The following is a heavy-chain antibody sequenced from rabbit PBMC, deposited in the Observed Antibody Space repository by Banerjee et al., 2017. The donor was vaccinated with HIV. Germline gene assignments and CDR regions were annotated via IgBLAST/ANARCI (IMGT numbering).Heavy chain of an antibody. CDR3: VRGGVVAGDL. Sequence: QSLEESGGDLVKPGASLILTCKASGFDFSTYGVSWVRQAPGKGLEWIGIIYVGKGSTDYASWVNGRFTISSHNAQNTLYLQLNSLTAADTATYFCVRGGVVAGDLWGPGTLVTVS. D-gene: IGHD4-1*01. V-gene: IGHV1S7*01. J-gene: IGHJ4*01. CDR2: IYVGKGST. CDR1: GFDFSTYG.